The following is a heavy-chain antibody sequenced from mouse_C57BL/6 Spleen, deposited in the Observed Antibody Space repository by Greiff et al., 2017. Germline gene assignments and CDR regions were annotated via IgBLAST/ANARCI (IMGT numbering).Heavy chain of an antibody. D-gene: IGHD1-1*01. CDR1: GYTFTSYW. CDR2: IYPGNSDT. J-gene: IGHJ3*01. V-gene: IGHV1-5*01. Sequence: EVQLQQSGTVLARPGASVKMSCKTSGYTFTSYWMHWVKQRPGQGLEWIGAIYPGNSDTSYNQKFKGKAKLTAVTSASTAYMELSSLTNEDSAVYYCTTTYGGSYGLFAYWGQGTLVTVSA. CDR3: TTTYGGSYGLFAY.